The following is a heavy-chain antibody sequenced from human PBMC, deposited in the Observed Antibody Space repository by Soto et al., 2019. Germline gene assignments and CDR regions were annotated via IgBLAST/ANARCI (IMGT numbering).Heavy chain of an antibody. CDR3: ARPQITMIVVVPFDY. J-gene: IGHJ4*02. Sequence: GGSLRLSCAASGFTFSSYAMHWVRQAPGKGLEWVAVISYDGSNKYYADSVKGRFTISRDNSKNTLYLQMNSLRAEDTAVYYCARPQITMIVVVPFDYWGQGTLVTVSS. D-gene: IGHD3-22*01. V-gene: IGHV3-30-3*01. CDR1: GFTFSSYA. CDR2: ISYDGSNK.